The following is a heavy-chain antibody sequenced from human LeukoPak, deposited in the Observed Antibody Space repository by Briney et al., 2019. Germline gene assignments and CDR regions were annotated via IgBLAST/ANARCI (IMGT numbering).Heavy chain of an antibody. D-gene: IGHD2-2*01. CDR1: GCTFRSYS. Sequence: PGGSLRLSCAASGCTFRSYSIHWVRQAPGKGLEWVARISYDGSNQNYADSVKGRFTISRDNSQNTVYLQMNSLRAEDSAVYYCARERIVVVVTENKLQHFGMDVWGQGTTVIVSS. CDR3: ARERIVVVVTENKLQHFGMDV. V-gene: IGHV3-30*04. J-gene: IGHJ6*02. CDR2: ISYDGSNQ.